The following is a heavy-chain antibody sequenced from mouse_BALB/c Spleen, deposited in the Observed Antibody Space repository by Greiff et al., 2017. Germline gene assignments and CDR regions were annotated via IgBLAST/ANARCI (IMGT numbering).Heavy chain of an antibody. CDR3: ASLTVSYYAMDY. CDR1: GYTFTSYV. CDR2: INPYNDGT. J-gene: IGHJ4*01. V-gene: IGHV1-14*01. Sequence: VHVKQSGPELVKPGASVKMSCKASGYTFTSYVMHWVKQKPGQGLEWIGYINPYNDGTKYNEKFKGKATLTSDKSSSTAYMELSSLTSEDSAVYYCASLTVSYYAMDYWGQGTSVTVSS. D-gene: IGHD4-1*01.